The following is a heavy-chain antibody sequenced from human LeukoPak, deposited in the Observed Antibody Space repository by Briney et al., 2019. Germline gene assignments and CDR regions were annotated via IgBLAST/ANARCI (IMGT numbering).Heavy chain of an antibody. J-gene: IGHJ5*02. D-gene: IGHD3-16*01. CDR2: IYYSGST. V-gene: IGHV4-59*01. Sequence: SETLSLTCTVSGGSISSYYWSWIRQPPGKGLEWIGYIYYSGSTNYNPSLKSRVTISVDTSKNQFSLKLSSVTAADTAVYYCARGGRSNWFDPWGQGTLVTVSS. CDR3: ARGGRSNWFDP. CDR1: GGSISSYY.